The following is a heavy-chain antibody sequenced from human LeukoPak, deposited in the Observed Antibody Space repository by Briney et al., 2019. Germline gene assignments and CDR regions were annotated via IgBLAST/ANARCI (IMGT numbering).Heavy chain of an antibody. J-gene: IGHJ3*01. CDR3: VVGPTTGDFDV. Sequence: GGSLRLSCAVSGFTVSSNYMSWVRQAPGKGLDWVSAIFSGGNIYYTDSVKGRFTISRDNSKNRLYLQMSSLRAEDTGVYYCVVGPTTGDFDVWGQGTMVTVSS. CDR2: IFSGGNI. D-gene: IGHD1-26*01. CDR1: GFTVSSNY. V-gene: IGHV3-66*01.